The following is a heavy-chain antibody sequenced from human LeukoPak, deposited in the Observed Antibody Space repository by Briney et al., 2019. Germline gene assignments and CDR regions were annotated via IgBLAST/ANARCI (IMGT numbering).Heavy chain of an antibody. D-gene: IGHD5-12*01. CDR1: GFTFSSYA. V-gene: IGHV3-30*18. CDR3: AKCPILRGFDYYFDN. J-gene: IGHJ4*02. Sequence: GGSLRLSCAASGFTFSSYAMHWVRQAPGKGLEWLAVISLDGSLQFYADSVKGRFIISRDNSKNTLYLQMNSLRPEDTAVYYCAKCPILRGFDYYFDNWGQGTLVTVSS. CDR2: ISLDGSLQ.